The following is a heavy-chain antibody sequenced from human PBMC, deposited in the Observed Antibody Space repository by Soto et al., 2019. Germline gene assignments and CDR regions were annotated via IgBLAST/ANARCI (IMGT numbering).Heavy chain of an antibody. J-gene: IGHJ5*02. D-gene: IGHD1-26*01. CDR1: GVDFRGSY. Sequence: LXLSCVGSGVDFRGSYMNWIRQAPGKGLEWISYISDTGRTIHYADSVKGRFVISRDNSKDSLYLQMNDLRADDTAVYYCAGFKEGKIVGLRWLDPWGQGTRVTASS. CDR3: AGFKEGKIVGLRWLDP. V-gene: IGHV3-11*01. CDR2: ISDTGRTI.